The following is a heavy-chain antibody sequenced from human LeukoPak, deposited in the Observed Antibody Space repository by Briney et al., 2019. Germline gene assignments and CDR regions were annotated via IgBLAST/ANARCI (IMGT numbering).Heavy chain of an antibody. CDR2: IYTSGST. D-gene: IGHD3-22*01. CDR1: GGSISSNY. CDR3: ARVVGYYDSSGYIDS. Sequence: SETLSLTCTVSGGSISSNYWSWIRQPPGKGLEWIGRIYTSGSTNYNPSLKSRVTMSVDTSKNQFSLKLSSVTAADTAVYYCARVVGYYDSSGYIDSWGQGTLVSVSS. J-gene: IGHJ4*02. V-gene: IGHV4-4*07.